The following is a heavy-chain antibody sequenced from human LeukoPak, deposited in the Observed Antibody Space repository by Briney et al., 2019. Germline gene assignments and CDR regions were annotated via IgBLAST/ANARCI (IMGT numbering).Heavy chain of an antibody. CDR2: IYYSGSS. J-gene: IGHJ4*02. CDR1: GGSINNGGYY. Sequence: SETLSLTCTVSGGSINNGGYYWSWIRQHPGKGLEWIGYIYYSGSSYYNPSLRSRVTISVGTSKNQFSLKLSSVTAADTAVYYCANLVGAVDLLYYFDYWGQGTLVTVSS. V-gene: IGHV4-31*03. CDR3: ANLVGAVDLLYYFDY. D-gene: IGHD1-26*01.